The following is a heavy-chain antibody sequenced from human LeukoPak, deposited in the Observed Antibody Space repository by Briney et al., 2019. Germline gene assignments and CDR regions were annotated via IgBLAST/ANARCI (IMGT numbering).Heavy chain of an antibody. CDR1: GGSISSYY. CDR3: AREGKTGTKSWFDP. Sequence: SETLSLTCTVSGGSISSYYWSWIRQPPGKGLEWIGYIYYSGSTNYNPSLKSRVTISVDTSKNQFSLKLSSVTAADTAVYYCAREGKTGTKSWFDPWGQGTLVTVSS. J-gene: IGHJ5*02. D-gene: IGHD7-27*01. CDR2: IYYSGST. V-gene: IGHV4-59*01.